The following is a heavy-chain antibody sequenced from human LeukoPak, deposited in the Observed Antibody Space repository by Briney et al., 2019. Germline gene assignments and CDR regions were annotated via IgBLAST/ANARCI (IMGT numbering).Heavy chain of an antibody. D-gene: IGHD6-19*01. CDR3: ARQKSLGVAGTALAFDY. CDR1: GGTFSSYA. J-gene: IGHJ4*02. CDR2: IIPIFGTA. V-gene: IGHV1-69*06. Sequence: SVKVSCKASGGTFSSYAISWMRQAPGQGLEWMGGIIPIFGTANYAQKFQGRVTITADKSTSTAYMELNSLRSEDTAVYYCARQKSLGVAGTALAFDYWGQGTLVTVSS.